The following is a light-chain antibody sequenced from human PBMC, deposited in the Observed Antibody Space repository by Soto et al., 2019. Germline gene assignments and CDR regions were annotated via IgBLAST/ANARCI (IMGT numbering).Light chain of an antibody. CDR3: QHYGSSPQT. CDR1: QSVWNNY. Sequence: EIVLTQSPGTLSLSPGERATLSCRAIQSVWNNYLAWYQQKPGQAPRLLIYGASSRATGIPDKFSGSGSGTDFTLTISRLEPEDFAVYYCQHYGSSPQTFGQGTKV. CDR2: GAS. V-gene: IGKV3-20*01. J-gene: IGKJ1*01.